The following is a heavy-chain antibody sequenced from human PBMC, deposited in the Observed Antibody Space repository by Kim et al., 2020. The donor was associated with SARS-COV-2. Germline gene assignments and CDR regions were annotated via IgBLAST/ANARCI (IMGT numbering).Heavy chain of an antibody. Sequence: SETLSLTCTVSGGSISSSSYYWGWIRQPPGKGLEWIGSIYYSESTYYNPSLKSRVTISVDTSKNQFSLKLSSVTAADTAVYYCARQWHIVVVVAAPHDAFDIWGQGTIVTVSS. J-gene: IGHJ3*02. V-gene: IGHV4-39*01. CDR3: ARQWHIVVVVAAPHDAFDI. CDR2: IYYSEST. CDR1: GGSISSSSYY. D-gene: IGHD2-15*01.